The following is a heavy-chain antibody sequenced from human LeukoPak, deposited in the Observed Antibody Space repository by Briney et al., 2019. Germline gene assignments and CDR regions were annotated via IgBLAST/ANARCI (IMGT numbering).Heavy chain of an antibody. J-gene: IGHJ6*02. CDR1: GGSVSTTSYY. Sequence: SETLSLTCTVSGGSVSTTSYYWSWIRQPPTKGLEWIGYIYYSGSTNYNPSLKSRVTMSVDTSKNLFSLKVSSVTAADTAVYYCARGRSNYYGMDVWGQGTTVTVSS. D-gene: IGHD1-26*01. V-gene: IGHV4-61*01. CDR2: IYYSGST. CDR3: ARGRSNYYGMDV.